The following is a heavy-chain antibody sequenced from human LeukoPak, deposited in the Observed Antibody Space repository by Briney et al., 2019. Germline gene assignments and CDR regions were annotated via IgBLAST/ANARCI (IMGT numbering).Heavy chain of an antibody. Sequence: PGGSLRLSCAASGFTVSSNYMSWVRQAPGKGLEWVSVIYSGGSTYYADSVKGRFTISRDNSKNTLYLQMNSLRAEDTAVYYCARSRDGYNFHYFDYWGQGTLVTVSS. CDR1: GFTVSSNY. CDR2: IYSGGST. J-gene: IGHJ4*02. D-gene: IGHD5-24*01. CDR3: ARSRDGYNFHYFDY. V-gene: IGHV3-53*01.